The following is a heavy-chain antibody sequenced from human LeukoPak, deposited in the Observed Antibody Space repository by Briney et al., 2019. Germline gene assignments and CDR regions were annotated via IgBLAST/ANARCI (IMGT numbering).Heavy chain of an antibody. CDR1: GFTFSNYG. V-gene: IGHV3-23*01. J-gene: IGHJ6*02. Sequence: SGESLRLSCAASGFTFSNYGMRWVRQAPGKGLEWVSGISDSGGSTNYADSVKGRFTISRDNSKNTLYLQMNSLRAEDTAVYYCARDFGPYGMDVWGQGTTVTVSS. CDR3: ARDFGPYGMDV. D-gene: IGHD3-16*01. CDR2: ISDSGGST.